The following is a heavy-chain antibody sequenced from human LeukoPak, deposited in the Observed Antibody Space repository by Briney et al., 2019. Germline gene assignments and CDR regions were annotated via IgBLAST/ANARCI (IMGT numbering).Heavy chain of an antibody. CDR3: ARGIFGYYDSSGYYSGFDY. CDR2: INHSGST. V-gene: IGHV4-34*01. J-gene: IGHJ4*02. Sequence: SETLSLTCAVYGGSFSGYYWSWIRQPPGKGLEWIGEINHSGSTNYNPSLKSRVTISVDTSKNQFSLKLSSVTAADTAVYYCARGIFGYYDSSGYYSGFDYWGQGTLVTVSS. D-gene: IGHD3-22*01. CDR1: GGSFSGYY.